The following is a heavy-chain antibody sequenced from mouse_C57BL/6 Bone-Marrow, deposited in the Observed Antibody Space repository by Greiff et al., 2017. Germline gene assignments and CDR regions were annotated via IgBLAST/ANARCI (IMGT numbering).Heavy chain of an antibody. J-gene: IGHJ3*01. V-gene: IGHV5-6*01. CDR1: GFTFSSYG. D-gene: IGHD1-1*01. CDR2: ISSGGSYT. CDR3: ARRGSSPAWFAY. Sequence: EVQRVESGGDLVKPGGSLKLSCAASGFTFSSYGMSWVRQTPDKRLEWVATISSGGSYTYYPDSVKGRFTISRDNAKNTLYLQMSSLKSEDTAMYYCARRGSSPAWFAYWGQGTLVTVSA.